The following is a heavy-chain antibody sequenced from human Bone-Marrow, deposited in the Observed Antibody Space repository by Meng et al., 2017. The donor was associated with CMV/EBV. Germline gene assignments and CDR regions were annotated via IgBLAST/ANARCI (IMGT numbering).Heavy chain of an antibody. CDR2: IYPGDSDT. CDR3: ARLGCSSTSCYFGWFDP. CDR1: GYNFTNFW. D-gene: IGHD2-2*01. V-gene: IGHV5-51*01. Sequence: KVFCKGSGYNFTNFWIAWVRQMAGKGLEWMGIIYPGDSDTRYSPSFQGQVTISADKSISTAYLQWSSLKASDTAMYYCARLGCSSTSCYFGWFDPWGQGTLVTVSS. J-gene: IGHJ5*02.